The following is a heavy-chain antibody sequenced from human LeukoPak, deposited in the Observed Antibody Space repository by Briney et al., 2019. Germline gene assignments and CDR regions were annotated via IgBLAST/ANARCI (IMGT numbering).Heavy chain of an antibody. CDR2: ITGGGDTT. CDR1: GFSVSSHY. CDR3: ARAKGSSGYYQLPIDY. Sequence: GGSLRLSCAGSGFSVSSHYMSWVRQAPGKGLEWVSGITGGGDTTHHADSVKGRFTIFRDNSKNTLFLQMNSLRVEDTALYYCARAKGSSGYYQLPIDYWGQGILVTVSS. J-gene: IGHJ4*02. V-gene: IGHV3-23*01. D-gene: IGHD3-22*01.